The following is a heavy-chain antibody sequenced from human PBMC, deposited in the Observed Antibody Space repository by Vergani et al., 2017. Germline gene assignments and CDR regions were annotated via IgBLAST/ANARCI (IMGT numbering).Heavy chain of an antibody. Sequence: EVQLLESGGGLVQPGGSLRLSCAASGFTFDDYAMHWVRQAPGKGLEWVSGISWNSGSIGYADSVKGRFTISRDNAKNSLYLQMNSLRAEDTALYYCAKEMYVWGSYRSGYFDYWGQGTLVTVSS. CDR1: GFTFDDYA. D-gene: IGHD3-16*02. J-gene: IGHJ4*02. V-gene: IGHV3-9*01. CDR2: ISWNSGSI. CDR3: AKEMYVWGSYRSGYFDY.